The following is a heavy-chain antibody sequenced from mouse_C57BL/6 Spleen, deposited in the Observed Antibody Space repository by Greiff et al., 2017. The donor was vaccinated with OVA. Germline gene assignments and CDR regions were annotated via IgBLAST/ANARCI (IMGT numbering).Heavy chain of an antibody. CDR2: IDPSDSET. V-gene: IGHV1-52*01. CDR1: GYTFTSYW. CDR3: ARGRSRITTVD. J-gene: IGHJ3*01. D-gene: IGHD1-1*01. Sequence: VQLQQSGAELVRPGSSVKLSCKASGYTFTSYWMHWVKQRPIQGLEWIGNIDPSDSETHYNQKFKDKATLTVDKSSSTAYMQLSSLTSEDSAVYYCARGRSRITTVDWGQGTLVTVSA.